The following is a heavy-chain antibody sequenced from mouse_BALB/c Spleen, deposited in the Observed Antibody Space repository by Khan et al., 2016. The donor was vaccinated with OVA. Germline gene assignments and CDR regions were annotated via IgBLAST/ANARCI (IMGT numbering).Heavy chain of an antibody. D-gene: IGHD2-12*01. CDR3: ARHSYRYDFTY. V-gene: IGHV2-2*01. CDR1: GFSLTTYG. CDR2: IWSGGST. Sequence: QVQLQQSGPGLVQPSQSLSITCTVSGFSLTTYGIHWVRQSPGKGLDWLGVIWSGGSTDYNAPFMSRLSITKDNSKSQVFFQMNSLQTDDTAIYYCARHSYRYDFTYWGQGTLVTVSA. J-gene: IGHJ3*01.